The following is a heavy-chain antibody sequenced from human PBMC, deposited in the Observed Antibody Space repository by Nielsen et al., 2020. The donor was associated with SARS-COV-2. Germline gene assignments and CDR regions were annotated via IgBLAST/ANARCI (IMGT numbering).Heavy chain of an antibody. Sequence: SETLSLTCTVSGGSISSSSYYWGWIRQPPGKGLERIGSIYYSGSTYYNPSLKSRVTISVDTSKNQFSLKLSSVTAADTAVYYCARETVDYTSSFVDCWGQGILVTVSS. CDR1: GGSISSSSYY. CDR3: ARETVDYTSSFVDC. V-gene: IGHV4-39*02. D-gene: IGHD4-11*01. J-gene: IGHJ4*02. CDR2: IYYSGST.